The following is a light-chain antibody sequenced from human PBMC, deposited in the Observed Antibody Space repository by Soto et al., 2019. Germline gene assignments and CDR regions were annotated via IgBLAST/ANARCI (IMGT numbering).Light chain of an antibody. J-gene: IGLJ2*01. Sequence: QSALTQPASVSGAPGQSITISCTGTSIDVGSYKFVSWYQQHPGKAPKLIIYEGSERPSGVSNRFSGSKSGSTASLTISGLQAEDEADYFCFSHAGGVVFGGGTKLTVL. V-gene: IGLV2-23*01. CDR3: FSHAGGVV. CDR2: EGS. CDR1: SIDVGSYKF.